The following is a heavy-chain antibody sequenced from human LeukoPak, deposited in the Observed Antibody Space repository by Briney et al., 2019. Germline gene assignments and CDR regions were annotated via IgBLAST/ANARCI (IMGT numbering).Heavy chain of an antibody. J-gene: IGHJ4*02. Sequence: GASVNVSCKASGYTFTSYGISWVRQAPGQGLEWMGWISAYNGNTNYAQNLQGRVTMTTDTSTSTAYMELRSLRSDDTAMYYCARDRQSCSSSRCLVDSWGQGTLVTVSS. CDR2: ISAYNGNT. D-gene: IGHD2-2*01. CDR1: GYTFTSYG. V-gene: IGHV1-18*01. CDR3: ARDRQSCSSSRCLVDS.